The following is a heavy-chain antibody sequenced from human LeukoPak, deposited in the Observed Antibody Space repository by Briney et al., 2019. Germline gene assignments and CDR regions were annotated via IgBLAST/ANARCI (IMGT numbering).Heavy chain of an antibody. J-gene: IGHJ3*02. V-gene: IGHV1-3*01. CDR2: INAGNGNT. CDR3: AWGYDILTGVDAFDI. CDR1: GYTFTSYA. D-gene: IGHD3-9*01. Sequence: ASVKVSCKASGYTFTSYAMHWVRQAPGQRLEWMGWINAGNGNTKYSQKFQGRVTITRDTSASTAYMELSSLRSEDTAVYYCAWGYDILTGVDAFDIWGQGTMVTVPS.